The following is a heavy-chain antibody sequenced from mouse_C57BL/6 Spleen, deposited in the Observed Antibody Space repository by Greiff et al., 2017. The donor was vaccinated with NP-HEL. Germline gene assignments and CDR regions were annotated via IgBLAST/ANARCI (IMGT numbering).Heavy chain of an antibody. J-gene: IGHJ2*01. CDR1: GFTFSSYA. CDR3: AREDDY. V-gene: IGHV5-4*01. Sequence: VQLKESGGGLVKPGGSLKLSCAASGFTFSSYAMSWVRQTPEKRLEWVATISDGGSYTYYPDNVKGRFTISRDNAKNNLYLQMSHLKSEDTAMYYCAREDDYWGQGTTLTVSS. CDR2: ISDGGSYT.